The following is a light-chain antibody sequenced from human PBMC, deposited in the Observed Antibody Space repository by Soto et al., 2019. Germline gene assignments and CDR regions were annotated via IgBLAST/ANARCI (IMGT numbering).Light chain of an antibody. Sequence: LSLSPGERATLSCRASQSVDSKYLAWYQQKPGQAPRILIFAASSRATGIPDRFSGSGSGTDFTLTISRLEPGDFAVYYCQQYGYSSWTFGQGTKVDIK. CDR3: QQYGYSSWT. J-gene: IGKJ1*01. CDR2: AAS. V-gene: IGKV3-20*01. CDR1: QSVDSKY.